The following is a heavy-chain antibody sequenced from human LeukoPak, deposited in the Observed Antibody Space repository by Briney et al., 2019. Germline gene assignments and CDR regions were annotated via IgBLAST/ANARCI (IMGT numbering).Heavy chain of an antibody. CDR3: ARDYGDYRGFDY. Sequence: GRSLRLSCAASGFTFSSYGMHWVRQAPGKGLEWVAVIWYDGSNKYYADSVKGRFTISRDNSKNTLYLQMNSLRAEDTAVYYCARDYGDYRGFDYWGQGTLVTVSS. V-gene: IGHV3-33*01. D-gene: IGHD4-17*01. CDR1: GFTFSSYG. J-gene: IGHJ4*02. CDR2: IWYDGSNK.